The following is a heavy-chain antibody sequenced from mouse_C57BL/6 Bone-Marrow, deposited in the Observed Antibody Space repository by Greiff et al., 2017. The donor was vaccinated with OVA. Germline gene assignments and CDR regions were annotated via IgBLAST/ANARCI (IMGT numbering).Heavy chain of an antibody. CDR2: IYPGNGDT. J-gene: IGHJ2*01. V-gene: IGHV1-12*01. CDR3: ARLRNGYYFDY. Sequence: QVQLQQSGAELVRPGASVKMSCKASGYTFTSYNMNWVKQTPRQGLEWIGAIYPGNGDTSYNQKFKGKATLTVDKSSSTAYMQLSSLTSEDSAVYFCARLRNGYYFDYWGQGTTLTVSS. D-gene: IGHD2-2*01. CDR1: GYTFTSYN.